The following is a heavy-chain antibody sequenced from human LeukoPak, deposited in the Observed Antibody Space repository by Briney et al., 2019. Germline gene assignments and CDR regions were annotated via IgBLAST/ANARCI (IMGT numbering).Heavy chain of an antibody. Sequence: SVKVSCKASGGTFSSYAISWVRQAPGQGLEWMGGIIPIFGTANYAQKFRGRVTITADKSTRTAYMELSSLRSEDTAVYYCARDNDSGDPPHFDYWGQGTLVTVSS. J-gene: IGHJ4*02. CDR3: ARDNDSGDPPHFDY. V-gene: IGHV1-69*06. D-gene: IGHD3-10*01. CDR2: IIPIFGTA. CDR1: GGTFSSYA.